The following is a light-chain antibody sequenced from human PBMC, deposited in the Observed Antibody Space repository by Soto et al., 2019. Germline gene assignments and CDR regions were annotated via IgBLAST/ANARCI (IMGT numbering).Light chain of an antibody. CDR3: AAWDDILSGVV. J-gene: IGLJ2*01. CDR2: RHN. Sequence: QSALTQPPSASGTPGQRVTISCSGSSSNIGSNYVYWYQQLPGTAPKLLIYRHNQRPSGVPDRFSGSKSGTSASLAISGLRSEDEADYYCAAWDDILSGVVFGGGTQLTVL. CDR1: SSNIGSNY. V-gene: IGLV1-47*01.